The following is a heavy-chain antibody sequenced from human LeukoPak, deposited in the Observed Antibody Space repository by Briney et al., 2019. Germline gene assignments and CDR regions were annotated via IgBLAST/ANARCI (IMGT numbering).Heavy chain of an antibody. V-gene: IGHV5-51*01. CDR2: IYPSYSDT. CDR1: GYRFTSYL. J-gene: IGHJ5*02. CDR3: ARQRFTMRAYAGTWFDP. D-gene: IGHD3-10*01. Sequence: GEPLKISCKGSGYRFTSYLIGGVLQIPSKGLEWMGIIYPSYSDTRHRPSFQDQVTISADKSISTAYLQWSSVKASDTAMYYCARQRFTMRAYAGTWFDPWGQGPLVTVSS.